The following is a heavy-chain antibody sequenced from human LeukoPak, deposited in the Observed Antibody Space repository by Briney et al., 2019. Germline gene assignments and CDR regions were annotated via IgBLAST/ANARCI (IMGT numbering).Heavy chain of an antibody. J-gene: IGHJ4*02. V-gene: IGHV4-59*01. Sequence: SETLSLTCTVSGGSISSCYWSWIRQPPGKGLEWIGYIYYSGSTNYNPSLKSRVTISVDTSKNQLSLKLSSVTAADTAVYYCAISGYSGNFDYWGQGTLVTVSS. CDR1: GGSISSCY. CDR3: AISGYSGNFDY. CDR2: IYYSGST. D-gene: IGHD5-12*01.